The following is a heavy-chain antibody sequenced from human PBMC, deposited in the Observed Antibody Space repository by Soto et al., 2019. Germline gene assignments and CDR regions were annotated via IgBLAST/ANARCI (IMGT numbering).Heavy chain of an antibody. V-gene: IGHV4-30-4*01. CDR3: ARPLQSGNFDY. CDR2: IFYSGST. J-gene: IGHJ4*02. D-gene: IGHD1-1*01. Sequence: SETLSLTCTVSGGSISSGDYCWSWIRQPPGKGLEWIGCIFYSGSTYYIPSLKSRVTISVDTSNNQFSLILTSVTAADTAVYYCARPLQSGNFDYWGQGTLVTVSS. CDR1: GGSISSGDYC.